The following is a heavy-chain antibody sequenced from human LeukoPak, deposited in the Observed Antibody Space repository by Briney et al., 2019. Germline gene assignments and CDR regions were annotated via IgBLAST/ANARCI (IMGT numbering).Heavy chain of an antibody. D-gene: IGHD5-12*01. J-gene: IGHJ4*02. CDR3: ARGGLRTRTFDY. CDR2: IKQDGSEK. V-gene: IGHV3-7*01. CDR1: GFIFSSYW. Sequence: PGGSLRLSCAASGFIFSSYWMSWVRQAPGKGLEWVANIKQDGSEKYYVDSVKGRFTISRDNAKNSLYLQMNSLRAEDTAVYYCARGGLRTRTFDYWGQGTLVTVSS.